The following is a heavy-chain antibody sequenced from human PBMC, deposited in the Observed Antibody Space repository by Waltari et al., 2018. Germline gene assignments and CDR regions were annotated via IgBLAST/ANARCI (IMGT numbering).Heavy chain of an antibody. V-gene: IGHV3-48*03. CDR3: ASEAVAGTGLGDY. CDR2: ISSSGSTI. CDR1: GFTFSSYE. J-gene: IGHJ4*02. Sequence: EVQLVESGGGLVQPGGSLRLSCAASGFTFSSYEMNWVRQAPGKGLEWGSYISSSGSTIYYADSVKGRFTISRDNAKNSLYLQMNSLRAEDTAVYYCASEAVAGTGLGDYWGQGTLVTVSS. D-gene: IGHD6-19*01.